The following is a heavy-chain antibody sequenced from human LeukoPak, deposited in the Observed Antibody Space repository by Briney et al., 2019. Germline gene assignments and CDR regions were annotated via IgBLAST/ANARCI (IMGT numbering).Heavy chain of an antibody. Sequence: GGSLRLSCAASGFTFGSYGMHWVRQAPGKGLEWVAVIWYDGSNRNYADSVKGRFTISRDNSKNTLYLQMNSLRIEDTAVYYCATLDIVEGDLDYWGQGTLVTVSS. CDR1: GFTFGSYG. CDR2: IWYDGSNR. V-gene: IGHV3-33*01. CDR3: ATLDIVEGDLDY. D-gene: IGHD2-2*03. J-gene: IGHJ4*02.